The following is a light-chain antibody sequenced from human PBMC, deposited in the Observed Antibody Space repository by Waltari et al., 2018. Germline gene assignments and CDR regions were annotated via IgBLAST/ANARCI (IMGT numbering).Light chain of an antibody. CDR3: CSYAGSHTYV. Sequence: QSALTQPRSVSGSPGQSVTTSCTRTRRDVGGYNYVSWYQQHPGKAPRLMIFDVSKWPSGVPDRFSGSKSGNTASLTISGLQAEDEADYYCCSYAGSHTYVFGTGTKVTVL. J-gene: IGLJ1*01. CDR1: RRDVGGYNY. CDR2: DVS. V-gene: IGLV2-11*01.